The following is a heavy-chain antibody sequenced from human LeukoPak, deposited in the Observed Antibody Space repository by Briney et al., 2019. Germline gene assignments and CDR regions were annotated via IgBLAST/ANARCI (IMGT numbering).Heavy chain of an antibody. Sequence: SETLSLTCTVSGGSISSGSYYWSWIRQPAGKGLEWIGRIYTSGSTNYNPSLKSRVTISVDTSKNQFSLKLSSVTAADTAVYYCARDTRSSSSPGYWGQGTLVTVSS. J-gene: IGHJ4*02. CDR3: ARDTRSSSSPGY. CDR1: GGSISSGSYY. D-gene: IGHD2-2*01. CDR2: IYTSGST. V-gene: IGHV4-61*02.